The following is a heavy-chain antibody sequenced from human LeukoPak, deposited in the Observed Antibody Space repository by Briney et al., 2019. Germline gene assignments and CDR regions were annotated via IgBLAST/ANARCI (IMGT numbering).Heavy chain of an antibody. CDR2: IYYSGST. CDR3: ARALYDFWSGYPGCWFDP. CDR1: GGSISSYY. D-gene: IGHD3-3*01. J-gene: IGHJ5*02. V-gene: IGHV4-59*01. Sequence: SETLSLTCTVSGGSISSYYWSWIRQPPGKRLEWIGYIYYSGSTNYNPSLKSRVTISVDTSKNQFSLKLSSVTAADTAVYYCARALYDFWSGYPGCWFDPWGQGTLVTVSS.